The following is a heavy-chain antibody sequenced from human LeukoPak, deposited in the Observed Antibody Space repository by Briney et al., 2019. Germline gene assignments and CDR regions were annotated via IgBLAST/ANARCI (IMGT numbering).Heavy chain of an antibody. CDR3: ARHMEDSSGWYHYYYGMDV. V-gene: IGHV4-4*07. D-gene: IGHD6-19*01. CDR1: GGSISSYY. Sequence: PSETLSLTCTVSGGSISSYYWSWIRQPAGKGLEWIGRIYTSGSTNYNPSLKSRVTMSVDTSKNQFSLKLSSVTAADTAVYYCARHMEDSSGWYHYYYGMDVWGQGTTVTVSS. CDR2: IYTSGST. J-gene: IGHJ6*02.